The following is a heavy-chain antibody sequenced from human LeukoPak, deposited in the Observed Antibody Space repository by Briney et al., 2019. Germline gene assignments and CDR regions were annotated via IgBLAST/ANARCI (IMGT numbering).Heavy chain of an antibody. CDR2: SCRST. Sequence: GGSLRLSCAASGFTFSNYAMNWVRQAPGKGLEWVSHSCRSTFYADSAEARLTISTDDSSNTLYLHMNSLRAEDTAVYYCAKLLGIVVVPAATWFDPWGQGTPVTVS. V-gene: IGHV3-23*01. D-gene: IGHD2-2*03. CDR1: GFTFSNYA. J-gene: IGHJ5*02. CDR3: AKLLGIVVVPAATWFDP.